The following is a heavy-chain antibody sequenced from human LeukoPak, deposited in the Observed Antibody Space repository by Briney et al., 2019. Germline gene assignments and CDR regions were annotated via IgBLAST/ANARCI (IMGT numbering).Heavy chain of an antibody. CDR1: GLTFSNYW. J-gene: IGHJ4*02. CDR3: ARDRQIAY. Sequence: PGGSLRLSCAASGLTFSNYWLTWARQAPGQGLEWVANIKQDGSEKHYVDSVKGRFTISRDNAKNSLYLQMNSLRAEDTAVYYCARDRQIAYWGQGTLVTVSS. V-gene: IGHV3-7*01. CDR2: IKQDGSEK.